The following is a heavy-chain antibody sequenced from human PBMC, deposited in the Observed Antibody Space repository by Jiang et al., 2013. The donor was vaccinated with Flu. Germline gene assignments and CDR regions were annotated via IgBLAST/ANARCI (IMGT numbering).Heavy chain of an antibody. J-gene: IGHJ4*02. CDR3: ARIIYGDYSYYFDY. CDR2: IYYSGST. CDR1: GGSIRSSSYY. D-gene: IGHD4-17*01. V-gene: IGHV4-39*07. Sequence: VLLKPSETLSLTCTVSGGSIRSSSYYWGWIRQAPGKGLEWIGSIYYSGSTYYNASLKSRVTISVDTSKNQFSLKLSSVTAADTAVYYCARIIYGDYSYYFDYWGQGTLVTVSS.